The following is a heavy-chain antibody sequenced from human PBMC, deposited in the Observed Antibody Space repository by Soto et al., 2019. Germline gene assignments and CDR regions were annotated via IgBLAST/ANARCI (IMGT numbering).Heavy chain of an antibody. V-gene: IGHV4-30-2*01. J-gene: IGHJ3*02. CDR3: ARGGGPDYIGAFDI. CDR1: GGSISSGGYS. Sequence: QLQLQESGSGLVKPSQTLSLTCAVSGGSISSGGYSWSWIRQPPGQVLEWIGYIYHSGSTYYNPSLKSRVTISVDRSKNQFSLKLSSVTAADTAVYYCARGGGPDYIGAFDIWGQGTMVTVSS. CDR2: IYHSGST. D-gene: IGHD4-4*01.